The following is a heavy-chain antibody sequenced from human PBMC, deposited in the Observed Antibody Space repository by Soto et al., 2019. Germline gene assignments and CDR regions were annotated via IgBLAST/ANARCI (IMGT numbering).Heavy chain of an antibody. J-gene: IGHJ6*02. CDR1: GGSVNTGDNY. CDR2: IYHTGNT. V-gene: IGHV4-30-4*01. CDR3: AREPLDGMDV. Sequence: HVQLHQSGPRLVKPSQTLSLECSVIGGSVNTGDNYWSWVRQSPGRCLEWIGYIYHTGNTSYNPALDNRVTMSVDASKNQFSLTLTSVTAADTAVYFCAREPLDGMDVWGQGTNVTVSS.